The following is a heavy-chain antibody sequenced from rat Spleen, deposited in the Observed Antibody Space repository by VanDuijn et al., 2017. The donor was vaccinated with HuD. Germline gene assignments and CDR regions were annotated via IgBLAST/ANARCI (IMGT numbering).Heavy chain of an antibody. CDR3: TRDYYDGSYYYVN. V-gene: IGHV5-17*01. CDR2: IIYDGSST. J-gene: IGHJ2*01. D-gene: IGHD1-12*02. Sequence: EVQLVESGGGLVQPGRSLKLSCAASGFTFSDYAMAWVRQAPKKGLEWVATIIYDGSSTYYRDSVKGRFTISRDNAKSTLYLQMDSLRSEDTATYYCTRDYYDGSYYYVNWGQGVMVTVSS. CDR1: GFTFSDYA.